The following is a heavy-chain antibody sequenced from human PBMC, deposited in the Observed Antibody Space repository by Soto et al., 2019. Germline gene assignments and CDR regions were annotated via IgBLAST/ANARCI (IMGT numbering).Heavy chain of an antibody. CDR1: GFTFSSYA. J-gene: IGHJ4*02. V-gene: IGHV3-23*01. CDR3: AKKSGSYYVLREALAD. Sequence: PGGSLRLSCAASGFTFSSYAMSWVRQAPGKGLEWVSAISGSGGSTYYADSVKGRFTISRDNSKNTLYLQMNSLRAEDTAVYYCAKKSGSYYVLREALADWGQGTLVPVSS. D-gene: IGHD1-26*01. CDR2: ISGSGGST.